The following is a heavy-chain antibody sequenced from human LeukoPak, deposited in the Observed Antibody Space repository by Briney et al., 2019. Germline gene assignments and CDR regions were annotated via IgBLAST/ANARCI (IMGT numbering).Heavy chain of an antibody. CDR3: ARATVAGMDFDY. D-gene: IGHD6-19*01. CDR1: GFILASYC. V-gene: IGHV3-21*01. Sequence: PGESLRLSCAVSGFILASYCMNWVRLVAGKGLGWVDSISNSSSYIYYADSVKSQYNISKDNEKNLLYLQMNSLRAEGTAVYYCARATVAGMDFDYWGQGTLVTVSS. J-gene: IGHJ4*02. CDR2: ISNSSSYI.